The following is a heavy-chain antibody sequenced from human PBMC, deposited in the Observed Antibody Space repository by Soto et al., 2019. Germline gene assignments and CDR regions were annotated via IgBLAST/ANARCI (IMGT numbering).Heavy chain of an antibody. CDR3: ARHFVAVVIKGWGY. CDR2: IYYNGNA. V-gene: IGHV4-39*01. CDR1: GGSIDRSNYY. D-gene: IGHD3-22*01. Sequence: SDTLSLTCTVSGGSIDRSNYYWDWIRQPPGKGLEWIGTIYYNGNAYYNPSLKSRVTMSVDTSKNQFSLKLISVTAADTAVYYCARHFVAVVIKGWGYWGQGTLVTVSS. J-gene: IGHJ4*02.